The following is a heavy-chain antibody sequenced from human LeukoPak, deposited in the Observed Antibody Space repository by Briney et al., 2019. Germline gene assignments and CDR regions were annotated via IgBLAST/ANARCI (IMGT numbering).Heavy chain of an antibody. V-gene: IGHV3-48*02. CDR3: ARDAHIVRGVNPLDY. Sequence: PGGSLRLSCAASGFTFSSYSMNWVRQAPGKGLEGISYVSDSSSTIYYADSVKGRFTISRDNAKNSLYLQMNSLRDEDKAVYYCARDAHIVRGVNPLDYWGQGTLVTVSS. CDR2: VSDSSSTI. CDR1: GFTFSSYS. D-gene: IGHD3-10*01. J-gene: IGHJ4*02.